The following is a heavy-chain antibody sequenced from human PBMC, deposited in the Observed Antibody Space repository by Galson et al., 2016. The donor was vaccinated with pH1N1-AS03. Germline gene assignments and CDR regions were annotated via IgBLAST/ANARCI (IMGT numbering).Heavy chain of an antibody. D-gene: IGHD3-10*01. J-gene: IGHJ6*02. CDR2: IYWDGDK. V-gene: IGHV2-5*02. CDR1: GLSLRASGVG. Sequence: PALVKPTQTLTLTCTFSGLSLRASGVGVGWIRQPPGKALEWLALIYWDGDKRYSPSLKSRLTITKDTSKNQVVLTMTNMGPLDTGTYYCARGVRPYYYAMDVGGQGTTVTVSS. CDR3: ARGVRPYYYAMDV.